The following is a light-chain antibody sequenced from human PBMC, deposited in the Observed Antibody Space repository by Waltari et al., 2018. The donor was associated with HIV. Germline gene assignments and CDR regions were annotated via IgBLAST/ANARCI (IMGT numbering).Light chain of an antibody. CDR3: AAWDDTLNGL. CDR1: TPNIGTNI. CDR2: SNN. V-gene: IGLV1-44*01. Sequence: QSVLTQPPSASGTPGQNVTISCSGNTPNIGTNIVNWYPQFPGAAPKLLIYSNNQRPSGVPARFSGSKSGTSASLAISGLQSEDEADYFCAAWDDTLNGLFGGGTKLTVL. J-gene: IGLJ2*01.